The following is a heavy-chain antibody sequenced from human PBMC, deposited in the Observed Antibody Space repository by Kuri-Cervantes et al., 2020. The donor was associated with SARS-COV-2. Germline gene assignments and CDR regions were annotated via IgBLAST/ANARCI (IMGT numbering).Heavy chain of an antibody. CDR3: ARVRETIFGGHGGKDAYYYYYGMDV. CDR2: ISAYNGNT. Sequence: ASVKVSCKASGYTFTSYGISWVRQAPGQGLEWMGWISAYNGNTNYAQKLQGRVTITADKSTSTAYMELSSLRSEDTAVYYCARVRETIFGGHGGKDAYYYYYGMDVWGQGTTVTVSS. J-gene: IGHJ6*02. CDR1: GYTFTSYG. V-gene: IGHV1-18*01. D-gene: IGHD3-3*01.